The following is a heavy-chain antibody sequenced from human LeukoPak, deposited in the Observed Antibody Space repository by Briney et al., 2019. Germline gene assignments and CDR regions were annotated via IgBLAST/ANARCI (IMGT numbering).Heavy chain of an antibody. CDR2: IKEDGSAK. J-gene: IGHJ3*02. CDR1: GFTFSGYW. Sequence: GGSLRLSCAASGFTFSGYWMTWVRQAPGKGLEWVANIKEDGSAKSYVDSVKGRFTISRDNAKNSLYLQMNSLRVEDTAVYYCARDYDYYSGHNLDAFDIWGQGTTVTVSS. D-gene: IGHD2-15*01. V-gene: IGHV3-7*01. CDR3: ARDYDYYSGHNLDAFDI.